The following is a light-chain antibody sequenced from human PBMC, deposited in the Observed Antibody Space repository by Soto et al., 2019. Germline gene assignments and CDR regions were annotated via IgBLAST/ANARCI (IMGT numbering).Light chain of an antibody. J-gene: IGKJ1*01. V-gene: IGKV1-5*01. CDR1: QSISTW. Sequence: DIQMTQSPSTLSAFVGDRVTITCRASQSISTWLAWYQQKPGKAPKLLIYDGSSLESGVPSRFSGSGSGTEFTLTISSLQPDDFATYYCLLDFRYFWAFGQGTKV. CDR2: DGS. CDR3: LLDFRYFWA.